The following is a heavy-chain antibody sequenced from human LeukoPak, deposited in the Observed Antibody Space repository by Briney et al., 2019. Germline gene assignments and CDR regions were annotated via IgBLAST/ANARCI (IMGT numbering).Heavy chain of an antibody. Sequence: GGSLRLSCAASGFTFSSYAMSWVRQAPGKVLEWVSAISGSGSSTYYADSVKGRFTISRDNSKNTLYLQMNSLRAEDTAVYYCAKEIDFWSGYYQPPDYWGQGTLVTVSS. J-gene: IGHJ4*02. D-gene: IGHD3-3*01. CDR3: AKEIDFWSGYYQPPDY. CDR1: GFTFSSYA. CDR2: ISGSGSST. V-gene: IGHV3-23*01.